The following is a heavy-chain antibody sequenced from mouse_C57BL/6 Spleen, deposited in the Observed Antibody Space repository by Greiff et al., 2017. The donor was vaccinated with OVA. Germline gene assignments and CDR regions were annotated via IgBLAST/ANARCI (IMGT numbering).Heavy chain of an antibody. V-gene: IGHV1-81*01. J-gene: IGHJ4*01. D-gene: IGHD1-1*02. CDR1: GYTFTSYG. CDR2: IYPRSGNT. Sequence: QVQLQQSGAELARPGASVKLSCKASGYTFTSYGISWVKQRTGQGLEWIGEIYPRSGNTYYNEKVKGKATLTADKSSSTAYMELRSLTSEDSAVYFCASGGSYEAMDYWGQGTSVTVAS. CDR3: ASGGSYEAMDY.